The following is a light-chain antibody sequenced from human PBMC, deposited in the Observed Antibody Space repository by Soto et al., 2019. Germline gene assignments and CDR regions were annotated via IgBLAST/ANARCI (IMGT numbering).Light chain of an antibody. V-gene: IGKV3-20*01. CDR3: QQYGSSPIT. J-gene: IGKJ5*01. Sequence: ENVLTQSPGPLSLSPGERATLSCRASQSLYITDLAWYQQRPGQAPRLILSGASSRATGIPDRFIGSWSGTEFTLVISRLEPEDVALYYCQQYGSSPITFGQGTRLEIK. CDR1: QSLYITD. CDR2: GAS.